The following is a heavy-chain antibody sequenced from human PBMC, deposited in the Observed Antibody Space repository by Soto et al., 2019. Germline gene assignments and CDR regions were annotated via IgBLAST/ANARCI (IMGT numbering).Heavy chain of an antibody. CDR3: ARDFTIFGVVPRWFDP. V-gene: IGHV4-4*02. J-gene: IGHJ5*02. Sequence: SETLSLTCAVSGGSISNSYWWSWLRQPPGKGLEWIGEIHHSGSTNYKPSLKSRVTISVDKSKNQFSLRLSSVTDADTAVYYCARDFTIFGVVPRWFDPWGQGTLVTVSS. CDR2: IHHSGST. D-gene: IGHD3-3*01. CDR1: GGSISNSYW.